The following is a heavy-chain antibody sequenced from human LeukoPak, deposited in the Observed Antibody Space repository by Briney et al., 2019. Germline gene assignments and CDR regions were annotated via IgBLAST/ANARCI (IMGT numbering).Heavy chain of an antibody. V-gene: IGHV3-53*01. CDR2: IYIGGST. CDR1: AFTVSSNY. D-gene: IGHD2-2*02. CDR3: ARLGFVVPAVIFDY. J-gene: IGHJ4*02. Sequence: AGGSLRLSCAASAFTVSSNYMSWVRQAPGKGLEWVSVIYIGGSTYYADSVKGRFTISRDISKNTLYLQMNSLRAEDTAMYYCARLGFVVPAVIFDYWGQGTLVTVSS.